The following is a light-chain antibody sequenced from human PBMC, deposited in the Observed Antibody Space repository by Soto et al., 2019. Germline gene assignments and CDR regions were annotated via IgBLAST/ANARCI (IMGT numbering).Light chain of an antibody. CDR2: GAS. CDR1: QSVSSQ. J-gene: IGKJ2*01. Sequence: EVVMTQSPATLSVSPGERATLSCRASQSVSSQLAWYQQKPGQAPRLLIYGASTRATGIPVRFSGSGSGTEFTLTISSLQSEDFAVYYCQQYNNWPPYTFGQVTKVEIK. V-gene: IGKV3-15*01. CDR3: QQYNNWPPYT.